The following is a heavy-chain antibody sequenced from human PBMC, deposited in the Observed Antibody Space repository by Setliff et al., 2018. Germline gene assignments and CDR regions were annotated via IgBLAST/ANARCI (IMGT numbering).Heavy chain of an antibody. CDR2: INHSGST. V-gene: IGHV4-34*01. CDR1: GGSFSGYY. D-gene: IGHD3-10*01. J-gene: IGHJ6*03. CDR3: ARVYYGYYYYYMDV. Sequence: SETLSLTCAVYGGSFSGYYWSWIRQPPGKGLEWIGEINHSGSTNYNPSLKSRVTISVDTSKNQFSLKLSSVTAADTAVYYCARVYYGYYYYYMDVWGKGTTVTV.